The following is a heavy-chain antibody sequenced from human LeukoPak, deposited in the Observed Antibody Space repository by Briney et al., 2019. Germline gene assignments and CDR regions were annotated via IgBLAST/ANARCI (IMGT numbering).Heavy chain of an antibody. Sequence: GASVKVSCKASGGTFSSYAISWVRQAPGQGLEWKGGIIPIFGTANYAQKFQGRVTITADESTSTAYMELSSLRSEDTAVYYCASVEVDTAMYYWGQGTLVTVSS. CDR3: ASVEVDTAMYY. J-gene: IGHJ4*02. V-gene: IGHV1-69*13. CDR1: GGTFSSYA. CDR2: IIPIFGTA. D-gene: IGHD5-18*01.